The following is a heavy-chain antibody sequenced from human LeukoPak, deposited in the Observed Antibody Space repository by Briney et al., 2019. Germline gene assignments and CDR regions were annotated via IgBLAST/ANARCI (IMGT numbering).Heavy chain of an antibody. V-gene: IGHV4-39*01. CDR3: ARQADIVVVPAFYYYYYGMDV. CDR1: GGSISSSSYY. CDR2: IYYSGNT. D-gene: IGHD2-2*01. Sequence: SETLSLTCTVSGGSISSSSYYWGWIRQPPGKGLEWIGSIYYSGNTYYNPSLKSRVTISVDRSKNQFSLKLSSVTAADTAVYYCARQADIVVVPAFYYYYYGMDVWGQGTTVTVSS. J-gene: IGHJ6*02.